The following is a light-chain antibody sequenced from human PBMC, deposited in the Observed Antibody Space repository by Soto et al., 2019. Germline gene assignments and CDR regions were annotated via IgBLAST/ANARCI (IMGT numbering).Light chain of an antibody. CDR1: QSLLYNNTYNY. CDR2: FGS. Sequence: EIVMTQSPLTLPVTPGEPASISCRSSQSLLYNNTYNYLDWYVQKPGQSPQLLIYFGSNRAPGVPDRFSGSGSGTDFTLKIIRVEAEDVGTYYCMQALQSLTFGQGTRLEIK. CDR3: MQALQSLT. J-gene: IGKJ5*01. V-gene: IGKV2-28*01.